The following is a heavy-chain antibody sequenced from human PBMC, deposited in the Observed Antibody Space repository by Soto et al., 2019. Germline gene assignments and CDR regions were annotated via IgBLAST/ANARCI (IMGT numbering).Heavy chain of an antibody. CDR3: ARGGGSCSGGSCWSGAFDS. Sequence: QVQLVQSGAEVKKPGASVKVSCTASGYTFTSYDINWVRQATGQGLEWMGWMNPNSGNTGYAQKFQGKVTMTRNTSISTAYMELISLRSEDTAVYYCARGGGSCSGGSCWSGAFDSWGQGTMVTVSS. D-gene: IGHD2-15*01. CDR1: GYTFTSYD. J-gene: IGHJ3*02. CDR2: MNPNSGNT. V-gene: IGHV1-8*01.